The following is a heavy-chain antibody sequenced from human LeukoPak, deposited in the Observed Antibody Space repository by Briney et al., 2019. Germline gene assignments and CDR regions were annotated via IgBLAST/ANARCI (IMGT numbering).Heavy chain of an antibody. J-gene: IGHJ4*02. CDR2: IIPILGIA. Sequence: SVKVSCKASGGTFSSYAISWVRQAPGQGLERMGRIIPILGIANYAQKFQGRVTITADKSTSTAYMELSSLRSEDTAVYYCARDLMVRETSPDYWGQGTLVTVSS. D-gene: IGHD3-10*01. V-gene: IGHV1-69*04. CDR1: GGTFSSYA. CDR3: ARDLMVRETSPDY.